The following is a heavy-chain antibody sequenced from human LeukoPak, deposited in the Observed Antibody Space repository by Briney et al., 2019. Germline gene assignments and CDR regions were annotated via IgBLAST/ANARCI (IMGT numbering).Heavy chain of an antibody. V-gene: IGHV3-33*01. CDR1: GFTFSSYG. Sequence: WRSLRLSCAASGFTFSSYGMHWVRQAPGKGLEWVAVIWYDGSNKYYADSVKGRFTISRDNSKNTLYLQMNSLRAEDTAVYYCARDHEVWRIVGAIGYFDYWGQGTLVTVSS. J-gene: IGHJ4*02. CDR2: IWYDGSNK. D-gene: IGHD1-26*01. CDR3: ARDHEVWRIVGAIGYFDY.